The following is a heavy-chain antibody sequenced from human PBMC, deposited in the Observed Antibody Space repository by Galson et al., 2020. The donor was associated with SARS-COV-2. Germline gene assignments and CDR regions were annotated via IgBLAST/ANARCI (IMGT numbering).Heavy chain of an antibody. J-gene: IGHJ5*02. Sequence: SETLSLTCTVSGASISIYYWSWIRQPPGKGLEWIGFVSDSGGAKSNPSLKSRVTISVDTSKNQFSLKMTSVTTADTAVYYCASLNPYRTWGQGTLVTGSS. V-gene: IGHV4-59*01. CDR1: GASISIYY. D-gene: IGHD3-16*02. CDR2: VSDSGGA. CDR3: ASLNPYRT.